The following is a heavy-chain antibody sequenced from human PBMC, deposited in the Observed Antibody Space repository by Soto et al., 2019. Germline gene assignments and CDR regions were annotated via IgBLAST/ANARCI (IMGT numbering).Heavy chain of an antibody. D-gene: IGHD1-26*01. CDR1: GFTFSSYG. V-gene: IGHV3-30*18. CDR2: ISYDGSNK. CDR3: ANVDYSGSYFDY. Sequence: QVQLVESGGGVVKPGRSLRLSCAASGFTFSSYGMHWVRQAPGKGLEWVAVISYDGSNKYYADSVKGRFTISRDNSKNTLYLQMNSLRAEDTAVYYCANVDYSGSYFDYWGQGILVTVSS. J-gene: IGHJ4*02.